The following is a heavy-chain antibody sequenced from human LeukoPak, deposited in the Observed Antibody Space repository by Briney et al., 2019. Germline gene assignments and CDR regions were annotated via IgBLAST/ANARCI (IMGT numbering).Heavy chain of an antibody. D-gene: IGHD2-2*02. J-gene: IGHJ4*02. CDR2: ISYDGSNK. Sequence: GGSLRLSCAASGFTFSSYAMHWVRQAPAKGLEWVAVISYDGSNKYYADSVKGRFTISRDNSKNTLYLQMNSLRAEDTAVYHCATHPATWDIVVVPAAIVDYWGQGTLVTVSS. CDR3: ATHPATWDIVVVPAAIVDY. V-gene: IGHV3-30-3*01. CDR1: GFTFSSYA.